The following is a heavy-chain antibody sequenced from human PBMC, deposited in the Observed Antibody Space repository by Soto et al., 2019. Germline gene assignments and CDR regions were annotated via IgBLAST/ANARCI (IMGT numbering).Heavy chain of an antibody. V-gene: IGHV3-23*01. J-gene: IGHJ4*02. CDR3: ARRGYYYYSAGYWDKIHSDY. Sequence: GGSLRLSCAASGFTFTNHGMSWVRQSPGKGLEWVSDIGGSGSSTYYADSVKGRFTISRDNSKDTLYLQMNGLRAEDTAVYYCARRGYYYYSAGYWDKIHSDYWGQGALVTVSS. D-gene: IGHD3-22*01. CDR2: IGGSGSST. CDR1: GFTFTNHG.